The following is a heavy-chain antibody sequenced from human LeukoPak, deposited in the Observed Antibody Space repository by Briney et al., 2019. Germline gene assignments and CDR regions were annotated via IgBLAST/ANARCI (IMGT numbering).Heavy chain of an antibody. CDR2: IKSKADGGTT. V-gene: IGHV3-15*01. J-gene: IGHJ4*02. Sequence: GGSLRLSCAASGFTFSNACMSWVRQAPGKGLEWVGHIKSKADGGTTDLAAPVKGRFTISRDDSKNTLFLQMNSLKTEDTAVYYCTTGTWIQLWLADYWGQGTLVTVSS. CDR3: TTGTWIQLWLADY. CDR1: GFTFSNAC. D-gene: IGHD5-18*01.